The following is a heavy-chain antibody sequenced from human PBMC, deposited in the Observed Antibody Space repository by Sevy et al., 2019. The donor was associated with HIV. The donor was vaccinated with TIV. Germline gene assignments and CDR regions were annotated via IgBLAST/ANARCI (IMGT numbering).Heavy chain of an antibody. Sequence: GGSLRLSCSASGFSFDNYVMNWFRQAPGKGLEWVGFIRSKLYGGTTEYAASVKGRFTISRDDCKSIAYLQMNSLKTEDSGVYYCSRDRYGSQSYAADHWGQGTLVTVSS. D-gene: IGHD3-10*01. CDR1: GFSFDNYV. J-gene: IGHJ5*02. V-gene: IGHV3-49*03. CDR2: IRSKLYGGTT. CDR3: SRDRYGSQSYAADH.